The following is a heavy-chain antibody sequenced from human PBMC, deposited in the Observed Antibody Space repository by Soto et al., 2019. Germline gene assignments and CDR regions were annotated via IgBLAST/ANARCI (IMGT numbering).Heavy chain of an antibody. D-gene: IGHD1-26*01. V-gene: IGHV4-34*01. CDR1: GGSFSGYY. J-gene: IGHJ4*02. Sequence: SETLSLTCAVYGGSFSGYYWSWIRQPPGKGLEWIGEINHSGSTNYNPSLKSRVTISVDTSKNQFSLKLSSVTAADTAVYHCGLLLYSGSSYFFALWGQGTLVTLFS. CDR2: INHSGST. CDR3: GLLLYSGSSYFFAL.